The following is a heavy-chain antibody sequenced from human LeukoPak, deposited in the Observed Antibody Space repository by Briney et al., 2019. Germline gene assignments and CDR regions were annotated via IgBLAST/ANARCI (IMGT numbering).Heavy chain of an antibody. CDR3: ASTPKGAYYDFWSGYGNPPPFDY. J-gene: IGHJ4*02. Sequence: SQTLSLTCTVSGGSISSGDYYWSWIRQPPGKGLEWIGYIYYSGSTYYNPSLKSRVTISVDTSKNQFSLKLRSVTAADTAVYYCASTPKGAYYDFWSGYGNPPPFDYWGQGTLVTVSS. CDR1: GGSISSGDYY. CDR2: IYYSGST. V-gene: IGHV4-30-4*08. D-gene: IGHD3-3*01.